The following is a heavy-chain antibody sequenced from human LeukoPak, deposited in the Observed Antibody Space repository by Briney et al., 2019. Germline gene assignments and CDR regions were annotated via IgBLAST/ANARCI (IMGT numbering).Heavy chain of an antibody. D-gene: IGHD6-13*01. CDR3: ARASHPHVAAAGFDY. CDR2: INPNSGGT. Sequence: ASVKVSCKASGYTFTGYYMHWVRQAPGQGLEWMGWINPNSGGTNYAQKFQGRVTMTGDTSISTAYMELSRLRSDDTAVYYCARASHPHVAAAGFDYWGQGTLVTVSS. V-gene: IGHV1-2*02. J-gene: IGHJ4*02. CDR1: GYTFTGYY.